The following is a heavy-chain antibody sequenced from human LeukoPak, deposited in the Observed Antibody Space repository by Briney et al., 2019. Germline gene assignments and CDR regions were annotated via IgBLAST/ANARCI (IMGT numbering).Heavy chain of an antibody. D-gene: IGHD3-3*01. CDR3: AKEGDDFWSGYSDY. CDR2: IRGSGGST. J-gene: IGHJ4*02. CDR1: GFTFSSYA. Sequence: GGSLRLSCAASGFTFSSYAMSWVRQAPGKGLEWVSAIRGSGGSTYYADSVKGRFTISRDNSKNTLYLQMNSLRAEDTAVYYCAKEGDDFWSGYSDYWGQGTLVTVSS. V-gene: IGHV3-23*01.